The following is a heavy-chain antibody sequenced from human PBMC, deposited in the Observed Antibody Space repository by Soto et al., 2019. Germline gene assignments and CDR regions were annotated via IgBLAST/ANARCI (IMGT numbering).Heavy chain of an antibody. J-gene: IGHJ5*02. CDR3: TKTANVIWSGYESPEGGWFDP. V-gene: IGHV3-30*18. CDR2: ISHDGNNK. CDR1: GLTFNNYG. D-gene: IGHD3-3*01. Sequence: GGSLRLSCAASGLTFNNYGMHWVRQAPGKGLEWVAVISHDGNNKYYADSVKGRFTISRDNSKNTLYLQMNSLRAEGTAVYYCTKTANVIWSGYESPEGGWFDPWGQGTLVTVSS.